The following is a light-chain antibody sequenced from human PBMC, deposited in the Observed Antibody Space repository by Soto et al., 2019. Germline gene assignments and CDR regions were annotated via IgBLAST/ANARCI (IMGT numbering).Light chain of an antibody. CDR2: GGS. V-gene: IGKV3-20*01. CDR3: QQHGTSPI. CDR1: QAVSSIL. J-gene: IGKJ4*01. Sequence: EVVLTQSPGTLSLSPGERATLSCRASQAVSSILLAWYQQKPGQAPRLLIYGGSSRATGITDRFSGSGSGTDFTLTVSRLEPEDFAVYYCQQHGTSPIFGGGTKVEIK.